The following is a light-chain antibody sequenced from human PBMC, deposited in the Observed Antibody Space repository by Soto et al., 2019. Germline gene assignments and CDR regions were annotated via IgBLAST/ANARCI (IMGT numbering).Light chain of an antibody. J-gene: IGKJ4*01. Sequence: DIQMTQSPSTLSGSVGDRVTITCRASQTISSWLAWYQQKPGKAPKLLIYKASTLKSGVPSRFSGSGSGTEFTLTISSLQPDDFETYYCQHYNSDPFTFGGGTKVDIK. CDR2: KAS. CDR3: QHYNSDPFT. V-gene: IGKV1-5*03. CDR1: QTISSW.